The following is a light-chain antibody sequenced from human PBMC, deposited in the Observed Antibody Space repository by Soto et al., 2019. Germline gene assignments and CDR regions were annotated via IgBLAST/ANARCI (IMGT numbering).Light chain of an antibody. CDR3: QQYSKWPLT. CDR1: QSVYNT. Sequence: EIVMTQSPTTLSVSPGERATLSCRASQSVYNTLAWYQQKPGQAPRLLIYGASTRATGIPARFSGSGSGTEFTLTISSLQSEDCATYYCQQYSKWPLTFGEGTKVEIK. J-gene: IGKJ4*01. CDR2: GAS. V-gene: IGKV3-15*01.